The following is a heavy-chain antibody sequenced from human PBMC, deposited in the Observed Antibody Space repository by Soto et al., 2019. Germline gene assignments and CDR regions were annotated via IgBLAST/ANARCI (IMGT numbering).Heavy chain of an antibody. CDR1: GGSFSGYY. CDR3: ARDYYDSSGRPAIDY. V-gene: IGHV4-34*01. D-gene: IGHD3-22*01. J-gene: IGHJ4*02. CDR2: INHSGST. Sequence: QVQLQQWGAGLLKPSETLSLTCAVYGGSFSGYYWSWIRQPPGKGLEWIGEINHSGSTNYNPSLKSRVTISVDTSKGQFSLKLSSVTAADTAVYYCARDYYDSSGRPAIDYWGQGTLVTVSS.